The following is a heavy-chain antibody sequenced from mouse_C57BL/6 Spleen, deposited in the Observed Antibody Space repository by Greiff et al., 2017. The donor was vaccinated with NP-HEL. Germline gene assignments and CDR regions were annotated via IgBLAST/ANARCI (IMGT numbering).Heavy chain of an antibody. D-gene: IGHD1-1*01. CDR3: AEDGDYCGSSHWYFDV. CDR2: IYPGSGNT. CDR1: GYSFTSYY. V-gene: IGHV1-66*01. J-gene: IGHJ1*03. Sequence: QVQLKQSGPELVKPGASVKISCKASGYSFTSYYIHWVKQRPGQGLEWIGWIYPGSGNTKYNEKFKGKATLTADTSSSTAYMQLSSLTSEDSAVYYCAEDGDYCGSSHWYFDVWGTGTTVTVSS.